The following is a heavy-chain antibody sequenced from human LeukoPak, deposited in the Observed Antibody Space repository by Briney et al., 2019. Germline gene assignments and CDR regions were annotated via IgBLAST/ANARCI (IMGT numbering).Heavy chain of an antibody. CDR2: INYSGST. J-gene: IGHJ5*02. D-gene: IGHD3-3*01. Sequence: SETLSLTCAVYGGSFSGYYWSWIRQPPGKGLEWIGEINYSGSTNYNPSLKSRVTISVDTSKNQFSLKLSSVTAADTAVYYCARLSPYYDFWSGYQKRLFNWFDPWGQGTLVTVSS. CDR1: GGSFSGYY. CDR3: ARLSPYYDFWSGYQKRLFNWFDP. V-gene: IGHV4-34*01.